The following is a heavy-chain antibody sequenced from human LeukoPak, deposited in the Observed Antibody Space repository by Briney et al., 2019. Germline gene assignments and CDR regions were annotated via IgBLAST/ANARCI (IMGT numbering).Heavy chain of an antibody. J-gene: IGHJ5*02. V-gene: IGHV4-30-2*01. CDR3: ARHGPDYGDLNWFDP. Sequence: SQTLSLTCTVSGGSISSGGYYWSWIRQPPGKGLEWIGYIYHSGSTYYNPSLKSRVTISVDRSKNQFSLKLSSVTAADTAVYYCARHGPDYGDLNWFDPWGQGTLVTVSS. CDR1: GGSISSGGYY. D-gene: IGHD4-17*01. CDR2: IYHSGST.